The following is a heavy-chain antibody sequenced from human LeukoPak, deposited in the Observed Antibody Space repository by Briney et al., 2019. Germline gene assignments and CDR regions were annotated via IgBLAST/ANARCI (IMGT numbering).Heavy chain of an antibody. D-gene: IGHD3-9*01. CDR3: AKWGDYDVLTGYYVPDY. CDR2: ILGSGGST. V-gene: IGHV3-23*01. Sequence: GGSLRLSCAASGFTFSSYAMSGVRQAPGKGLEWVSAILGSGGSTYYADSVKGRFTVSRDNSKSTLYLQMNSLRAEDTALYYCAKWGDYDVLTGYYVPDYWGQGTLVTVSS. CDR1: GFTFSSYA. J-gene: IGHJ4*02.